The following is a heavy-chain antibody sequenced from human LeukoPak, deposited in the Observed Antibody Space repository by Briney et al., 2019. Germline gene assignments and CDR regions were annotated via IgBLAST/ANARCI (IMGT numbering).Heavy chain of an antibody. CDR2: INPSGGST. Sequence: ASVKVSCKASGYTFTSYYMHWMRQAPGQGLEWMGIINPSGGSTSYAQKFQGRVTMTRDTSTSTVYMELSSPRSEDTAVYYCARDGTPKIDSSGYNFDYWGQGTLVTVSS. J-gene: IGHJ4*02. D-gene: IGHD3-22*01. V-gene: IGHV1-46*01. CDR1: GYTFTSYY. CDR3: ARDGTPKIDSSGYNFDY.